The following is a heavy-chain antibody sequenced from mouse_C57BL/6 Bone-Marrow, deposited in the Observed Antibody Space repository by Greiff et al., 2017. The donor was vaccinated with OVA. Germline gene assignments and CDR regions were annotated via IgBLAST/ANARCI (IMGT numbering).Heavy chain of an antibody. D-gene: IGHD2-5*01. Sequence: EVQLVESGPELVKPGASVKISCKASGYSFTDYNMNWVKQSNGKSLEWIGVINPNYGTTSYNQKFKGKATLTVDQSSSTAYMQLNSLTSEDSAVYYSASWGNYSNYGFTYWGQGTLVTVSA. V-gene: IGHV1-39*01. CDR1: GYSFTDYN. CDR2: INPNYGTT. CDR3: ASWGNYSNYGFTY. J-gene: IGHJ3*01.